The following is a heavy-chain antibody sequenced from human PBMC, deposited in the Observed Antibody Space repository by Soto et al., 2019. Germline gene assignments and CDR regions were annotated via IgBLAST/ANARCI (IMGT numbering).Heavy chain of an antibody. D-gene: IGHD6-19*01. J-gene: IGHJ6*02. V-gene: IGHV1-69*06. CDR1: GGAFRSYT. CDR3: ARDEIAVANRVGMDV. CDR2: ITPIFGAA. Sequence: QVQLVQSGAEVKKPGSSVKVSCKASGGAFRSYTISWVRQAPGQGLEWMGGITPIFGAANYAQKFEGRVTISADKSTTTAYMEVSNLTSEDTAVYYCARDEIAVANRVGMDVGGQGTTVIVSS.